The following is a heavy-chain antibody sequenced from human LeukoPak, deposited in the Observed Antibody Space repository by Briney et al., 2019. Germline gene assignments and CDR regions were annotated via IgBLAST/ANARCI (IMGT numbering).Heavy chain of an antibody. V-gene: IGHV4-39*07. D-gene: IGHD4-17*01. J-gene: IGHJ5*02. CDR1: GGSISSSSYY. CDR3: ARESDYGDYGWFDP. CDR2: IYYSGST. Sequence: SETLFLTCTVSGGSISSSSYYWGWIRQPPGKGLEWIGSIYYSGSTYYNPSLKSRVTISVDTSKNQFSLKLSSVTAADTAVYYCARESDYGDYGWFDPWGQGTLVTVSS.